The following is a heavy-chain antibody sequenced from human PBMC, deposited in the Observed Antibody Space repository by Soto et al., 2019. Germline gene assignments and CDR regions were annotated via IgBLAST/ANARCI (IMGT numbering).Heavy chain of an antibody. D-gene: IGHD5-12*01. CDR1: GGSISSGGYS. Sequence: PSETLSLTCAVSGGSISSGGYSWSWIRQPPGKGLEWIGYIYHSGSTYYDPSLKSRVTISVDRSKNQFSLKLSSVTAADTAVYYCARNVEMATHFDYWGQGTLVTVS. CDR3: ARNVEMATHFDY. V-gene: IGHV4-30-2*01. CDR2: IYHSGST. J-gene: IGHJ4*02.